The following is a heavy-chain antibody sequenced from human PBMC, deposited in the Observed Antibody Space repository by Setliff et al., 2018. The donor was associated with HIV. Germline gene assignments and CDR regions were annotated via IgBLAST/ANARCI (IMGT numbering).Heavy chain of an antibody. Sequence: LRLSCAASGFTFSDYYMSWIRQAPGKGLEWVSYISSSGSTIYYADSVKGRFTISRDNAKNSLYLQMNRLRAEEKAVYYCASVYDSSGYSLSIPGYWGQGTLVTVSS. CDR2: ISSSGSTI. CDR1: GFTFSDYY. J-gene: IGHJ4*01. V-gene: IGHV3-11*04. D-gene: IGHD3-22*01. CDR3: ASVYDSSGYSLSIPGY.